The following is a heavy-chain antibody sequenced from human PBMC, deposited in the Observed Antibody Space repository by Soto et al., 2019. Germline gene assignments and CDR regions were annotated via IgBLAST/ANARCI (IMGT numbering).Heavy chain of an antibody. CDR2: IASDGLTT. Sequence: EVQLVESGGDLVQPGGSLRLSCAASGFTFSNSAMTWVRQAPGKGLEWVSTIASDGLTTFHAGSVEGRFTISRDNSKNTLYLQMNGLRAEDTAIYYCAKGRGVEVPTGTLTFDHWGQGNLATVSS. V-gene: IGHV3-23*04. J-gene: IGHJ4*02. D-gene: IGHD2-2*01. CDR1: GFTFSNSA. CDR3: AKGRGVEVPTGTLTFDH.